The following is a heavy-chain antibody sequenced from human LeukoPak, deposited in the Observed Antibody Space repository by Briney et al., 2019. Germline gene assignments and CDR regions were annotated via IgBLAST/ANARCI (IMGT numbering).Heavy chain of an antibody. V-gene: IGHV3-23*01. D-gene: IGHD3-10*01. CDR1: GFTFSSYA. CDR3: ARITMVRGVSGWFDP. J-gene: IGHJ5*02. CDR2: ISGSGGST. Sequence: PGGSLRLSCAASGFTFSSYAMSWVRQAPGKGLEWVSAISGSGGSTYYADSVKGRFTISRDNSKNTLYLQMNSLRAEDTAVYYCARITMVRGVSGWFDPWGQGTLVTVSS.